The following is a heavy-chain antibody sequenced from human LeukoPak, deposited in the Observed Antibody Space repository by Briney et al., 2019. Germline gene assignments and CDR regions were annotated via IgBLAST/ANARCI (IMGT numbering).Heavy chain of an antibody. Sequence: PGESLRLSCVASGFTFSIYSMNWVRQAPGKGLEWVSYISGSSSYIFYADSVKGRFTISTDNPRNSLYLQMNILRAEDTAVYYCARAWVGTAHDAFDIWGQGTMVTVSS. J-gene: IGHJ3*02. CDR3: ARAWVGTAHDAFDI. CDR1: GFTFSIYS. D-gene: IGHD1-14*01. V-gene: IGHV3-21*01. CDR2: ISGSSSYI.